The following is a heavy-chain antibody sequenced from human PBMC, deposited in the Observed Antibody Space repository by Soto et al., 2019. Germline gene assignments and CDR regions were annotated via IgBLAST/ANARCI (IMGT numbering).Heavy chain of an antibody. D-gene: IGHD6-19*01. J-gene: IGHJ4*02. V-gene: IGHV3-72*01. CDR3: TRVRLGSSRSSDY. Sequence: EVQLVESGGGLVQPEGSLRLSCAASGLTFSDHYMDWVRQAPGKGLDWVGRIKNKANSYTTEYAGPVKGRFIISRDDSKNSVFLQMNRLKTDETAGYYCTRVRLGSSRSSDYWCQGILVTVSS. CDR2: IKNKANSYTT. CDR1: GLTFSDHY.